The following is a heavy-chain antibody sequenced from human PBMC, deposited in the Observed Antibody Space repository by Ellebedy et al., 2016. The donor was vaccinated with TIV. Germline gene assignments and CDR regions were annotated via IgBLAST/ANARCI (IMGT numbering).Heavy chain of an antibody. Sequence: SLKISCAASGFTFDDYAMHWVRQAPGKGLEWVSGISWNSGSIGYADSVKGRFTISRDNSKNTLYLQMNSLRAEDTAVYYCAKDLEAGAYYYAMDVWGQGTTVTVSS. CDR1: GFTFDDYA. CDR2: ISWNSGSI. CDR3: AKDLEAGAYYYAMDV. D-gene: IGHD1-14*01. V-gene: IGHV3-9*01. J-gene: IGHJ6*02.